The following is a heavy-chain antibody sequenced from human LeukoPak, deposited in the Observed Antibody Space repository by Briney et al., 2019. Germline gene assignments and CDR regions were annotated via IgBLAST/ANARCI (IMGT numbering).Heavy chain of an antibody. D-gene: IGHD6-19*01. CDR2: ISSDGTST. CDR1: GGAIISDNFY. CDR3: ASRVQSGWSFDY. V-gene: IGHV3-74*01. J-gene: IGHJ4*02. Sequence: PSETLSLTCTVSGGAIISDNFYWGWVRQAPGKGLVWVSRISSDGTSTSYADSVKGRFTISRDNAENTLYLQMNSLRAEDTAVYYCASRVQSGWSFDYWGQGNLVTVSS.